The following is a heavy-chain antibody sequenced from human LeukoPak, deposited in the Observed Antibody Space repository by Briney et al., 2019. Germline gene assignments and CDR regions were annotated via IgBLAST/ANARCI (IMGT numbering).Heavy chain of an antibody. V-gene: IGHV4-61*02. CDR2: IYTSGST. CDR3: ARAYSSSWYFNWFDP. CDR1: GGSISSGTYY. D-gene: IGHD6-13*01. Sequence: SETLSLTCTVSGGSISSGTYYWSWIRQPAGKGLEWIGRIYTSGSTNYNPSLKSRITISVDTSKNQFSLKLSSVTAADTAVYYCARAYSSSWYFNWFDPWGQGTLVTVSS. J-gene: IGHJ5*02.